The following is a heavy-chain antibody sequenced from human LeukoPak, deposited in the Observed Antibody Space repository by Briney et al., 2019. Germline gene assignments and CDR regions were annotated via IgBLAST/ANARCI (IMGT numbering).Heavy chain of an antibody. V-gene: IGHV3-23*01. J-gene: IGHJ4*02. D-gene: IGHD6-19*01. CDR3: AKGGSGWSRQNFDY. Sequence: GGSLTLSCASCRFIFSSYVMSWVRQAPGKGLDGVSAISGSGGSTYYADSVKGRFTISRDNSKNTLYLQTNSLRAEDTGVYYCAKGGSGWSRQNFDYWGQGTLVTVSS. CDR1: RFIFSSYV. CDR2: ISGSGGST.